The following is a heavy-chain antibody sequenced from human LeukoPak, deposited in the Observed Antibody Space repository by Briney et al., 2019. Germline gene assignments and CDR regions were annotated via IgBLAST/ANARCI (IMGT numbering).Heavy chain of an antibody. D-gene: IGHD1-7*01. Sequence: SVKVSCKASGGTLSSYAISWVRQAPGQGLEWMGGIIPIFGTANYAQKFQGRVTITADESTSTAYMELSSLRAEDTAMYYCARDRVPGTSPKMDYWGQGTLVTVSS. CDR2: IIPIFGTA. J-gene: IGHJ4*02. CDR1: GGTLSSYA. CDR3: ARDRVPGTSPKMDY. V-gene: IGHV1-69*13.